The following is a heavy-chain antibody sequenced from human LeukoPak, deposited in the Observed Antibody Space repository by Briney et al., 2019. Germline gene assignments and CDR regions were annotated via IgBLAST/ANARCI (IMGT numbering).Heavy chain of an antibody. CDR1: GFTFSSYA. CDR2: ISYDGSNK. Sequence: GGSLRLSCAASGFTFSSYAMHWVRQAPGKGLEWVAVISYDGSNKYYADSVKGRFTISRDNSKNPLYLQMNSLRAEDTAVYYCARDGDNWNDVRYFDYWGQGTLVTVSS. J-gene: IGHJ4*02. D-gene: IGHD1-1*01. V-gene: IGHV3-30*01. CDR3: ARDGDNWNDVRYFDY.